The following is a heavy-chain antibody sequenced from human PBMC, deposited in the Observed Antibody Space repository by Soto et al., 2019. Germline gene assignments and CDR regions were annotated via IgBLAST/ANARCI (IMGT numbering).Heavy chain of an antibody. J-gene: IGHJ6*02. V-gene: IGHV4-34*01. CDR3: RVGGKQLNSGGYYYYYGMDV. Sequence: AETRSLTCPVYGWSFRWDYWSWSSQPPGKGRKWVGEINHRGSTTYNPPLKSRVTISVDTSKSQYSLKLSSVTAADTAVYYCRVGGKQLNSGGYYYYYGMDVWGQGTTVS. CDR1: GWSFRWDY. CDR2: INHRGST. D-gene: IGHD6-6*01.